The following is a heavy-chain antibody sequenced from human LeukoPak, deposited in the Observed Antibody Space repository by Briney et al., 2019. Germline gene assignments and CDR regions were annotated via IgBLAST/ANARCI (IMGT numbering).Heavy chain of an antibody. CDR2: IVVGSGNT. CDR3: ARNAYYYDSSGYPLVGDFDY. Sequence: ASVKVSCKASGFTFTSSAMQWVRQARGQRLGWIGWIVVGSGNTNYAQKLQGRVTMTTDTSTSTAYMELRSLRSDDTAVYYCARNAYYYDSSGYPLVGDFDYWGQGTLVTVSS. D-gene: IGHD3-22*01. J-gene: IGHJ4*02. V-gene: IGHV1-58*02. CDR1: GFTFTSSA.